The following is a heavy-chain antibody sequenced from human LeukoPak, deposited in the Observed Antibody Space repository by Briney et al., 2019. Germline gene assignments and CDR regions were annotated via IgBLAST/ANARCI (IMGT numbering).Heavy chain of an antibody. CDR2: TYYWSKWYH. CDR1: GDSVSSNRAA. Sequence: SQTLSLTCVISGDSVSSNRAAWNWIRQSPSRGLEWLGRTYYWSKWYHDYAVSVKSRITINPDTSKNQFSLQLNSVTPEDTAVYYSSRGLSACYPDLRWWFDPWGQGTLVTVSS. D-gene: IGHD2-15*01. J-gene: IGHJ5*02. CDR3: SRGLSACYPDLRWWFDP. V-gene: IGHV6-1*01.